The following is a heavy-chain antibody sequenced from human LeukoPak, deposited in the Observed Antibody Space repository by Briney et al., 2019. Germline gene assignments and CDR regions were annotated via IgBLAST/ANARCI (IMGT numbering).Heavy chain of an antibody. CDR3: ARGHNSGYYLKY. CDR2: ISGSSSYT. D-gene: IGHD3-22*01. CDR1: GFNFRTYN. V-gene: IGHV3-21*05. Sequence: GGSLRLSSVGSGFNFRTYNLNWVRQAPGKGLEWVSDISGSSSYTDYADSVKGRFTISKDNANSSVFLQMDSLRAEDTAVYYCARGHNSGYYLKYWGQGTLVTVSS. J-gene: IGHJ4*02.